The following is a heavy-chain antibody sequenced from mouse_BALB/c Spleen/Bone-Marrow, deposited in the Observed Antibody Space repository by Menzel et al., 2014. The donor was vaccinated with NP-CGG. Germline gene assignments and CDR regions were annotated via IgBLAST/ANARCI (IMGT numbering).Heavy chain of an antibody. CDR2: IYPGSGST. CDR1: GYTFTDYV. V-gene: IGHV1-77*01. Sequence: QVQLQQSGPELVKPGASVKMSCKASGYTFTDYVISWVKQGTGQGLEWIGEIYPGSGSTYYNERFKGKATLTADKSSNTAYMQLSSLTSEDSAVYFGHYYGSSYFDYWGQGTTLTVSS. CDR3: HYYGSSYFDY. D-gene: IGHD1-1*01. J-gene: IGHJ2*01.